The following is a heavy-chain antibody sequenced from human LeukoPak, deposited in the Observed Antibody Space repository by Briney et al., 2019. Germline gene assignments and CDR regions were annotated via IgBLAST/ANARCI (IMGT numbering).Heavy chain of an antibody. Sequence: ASVKVSCKASGYTFTSYDINWVRQATGQGLEWMGWMNPNSGNTGYAQKFQGRVTMTRNTSISTAYMELSSLRSEDTAVYYCARELAREYYFDYWGQGTLVTVSS. V-gene: IGHV1-8*01. CDR2: MNPNSGNT. CDR3: ARELAREYYFDY. CDR1: GYTFTSYD. J-gene: IGHJ4*02. D-gene: IGHD1-26*01.